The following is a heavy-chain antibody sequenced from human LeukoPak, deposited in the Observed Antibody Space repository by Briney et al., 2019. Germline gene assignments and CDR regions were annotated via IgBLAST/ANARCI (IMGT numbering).Heavy chain of an antibody. CDR1: GFTFDDYA. D-gene: IGHD6-13*01. V-gene: IGHV3-9*01. CDR3: AKGVRIAAAGPFDY. CDR2: ISWNSGSI. Sequence: GRSLRLSCAASGFTFDDYAMHWVRQAPGKGLEWVSGISWNSGSIGYADSVKGRFTISRDNAKNSLYLQMNSLRAEDTALYYCAKGVRIAAAGPFDYWGQGTLVTVSS. J-gene: IGHJ4*02.